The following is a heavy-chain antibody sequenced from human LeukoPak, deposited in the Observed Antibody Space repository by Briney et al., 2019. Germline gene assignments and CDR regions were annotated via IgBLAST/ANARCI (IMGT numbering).Heavy chain of an antibody. V-gene: IGHV1-18*01. CDR3: ARRWAAAGTTPLYYYGMDV. J-gene: IGHJ6*02. D-gene: IGHD6-13*01. Sequence: ASVKVSCKASGYTFTSYGISWVRQAPGQGLAWMGWISAYNGNTDYAQKFQGRVTMTTDTSTSTAYMELRSLRSDDTAVYYCARRWAAAGTTPLYYYGMDVWGQGTTVTVSS. CDR2: ISAYNGNT. CDR1: GYTFTSYG.